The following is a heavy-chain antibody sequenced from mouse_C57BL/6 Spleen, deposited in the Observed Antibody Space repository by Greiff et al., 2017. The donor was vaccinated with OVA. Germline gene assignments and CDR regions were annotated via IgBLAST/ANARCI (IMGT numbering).Heavy chain of an antibody. CDR2: IDPSDSYT. D-gene: IGHD2-3*01. Sequence: QVQLQQPGAELVRPGTSVKLSCKASGYTFTSYWMHWVKQRPGQGLEWIGVIDPSDSYTTYNQKFKGKATLTVDTSSSTAYMQLSSLTSEDSAVYYCARRRDDGYSWYFDVWGTGTTVTVSS. CDR3: ARRRDDGYSWYFDV. J-gene: IGHJ1*03. CDR1: GYTFTSYW. V-gene: IGHV1-59*01.